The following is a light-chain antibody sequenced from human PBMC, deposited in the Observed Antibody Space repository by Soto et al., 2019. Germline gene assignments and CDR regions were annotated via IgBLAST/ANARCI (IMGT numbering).Light chain of an antibody. J-gene: IGKJ1*01. CDR3: LQHHTFPWT. Sequence: EIVLTQSPATLSVSPGERVTLSCRASESVDINLAWYQQKPGQAPRLLIYGASTRATDMPGTFSGRGSGTEFTLTISSLQSEDFAVYYCLQHHTFPWTFGQGTKVEI. CDR1: ESVDIN. V-gene: IGKV3-15*01. CDR2: GAS.